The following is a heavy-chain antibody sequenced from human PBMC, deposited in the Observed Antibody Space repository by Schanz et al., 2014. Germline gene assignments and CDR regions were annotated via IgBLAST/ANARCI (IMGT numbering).Heavy chain of an antibody. D-gene: IGHD3-22*01. CDR2: IRSSSTPI. Sequence: EVQLLESGGGLIQPGGSLRLSCASSGFSFTTYAMSWVRQAPGKGPEWVSYIRSSSTPIYYADSVKGRFTISRDNFKGALYLQMNSLRAEDTAVYYCARPPHDSSGYYPFDYWGQGTLVTVSS. V-gene: IGHV3-48*01. J-gene: IGHJ4*02. CDR3: ARPPHDSSGYYPFDY. CDR1: GFSFTTYA.